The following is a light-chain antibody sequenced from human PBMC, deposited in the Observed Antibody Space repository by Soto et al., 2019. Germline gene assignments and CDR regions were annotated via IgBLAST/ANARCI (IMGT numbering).Light chain of an antibody. CDR1: QSVSNNY. Sequence: EIVLTQSPDTLSLSPGERATLSCRASQSVSNNYLTWYQQKPGQAPRLLIYDVSSRATGIPDRFSASGSGTDFTLTISRLEAEDFAVYYGQQYDRSPRTFGQGTKVEIK. J-gene: IGKJ1*01. CDR3: QQYDRSPRT. CDR2: DVS. V-gene: IGKV3-20*01.